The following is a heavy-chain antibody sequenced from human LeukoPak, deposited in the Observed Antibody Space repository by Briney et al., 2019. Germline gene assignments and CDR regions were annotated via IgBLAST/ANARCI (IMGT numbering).Heavy chain of an antibody. Sequence: ASVKVSCKASGYTFTSYDINWVRQATGQGLEWMGWMNPNSGNTGYAQKFQGRVTMTRNTSISTAYMELSSLRSEDTAVYYCARGSRGGLRWKVVPAVICDYWGQGTLVTVSS. CDR3: ARGSRGGLRWKVVPAVICDY. CDR2: MNPNSGNT. J-gene: IGHJ4*02. V-gene: IGHV1-8*01. CDR1: GYTFTSYD. D-gene: IGHD2-2*02.